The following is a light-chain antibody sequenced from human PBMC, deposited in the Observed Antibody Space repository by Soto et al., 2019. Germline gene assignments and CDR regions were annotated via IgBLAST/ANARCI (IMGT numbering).Light chain of an antibody. Sequence: IQMITTPRDLPASVGDRESITCRASQSVSSYLHWYQQKLGKAPKLLIYAASSLQSEVPSRFSGSGSGTEFTLTISSLQPEDFATYYCQQFNNYPLTVGGGTKVDVK. V-gene: IGKV1-39*01. CDR1: QSVSSY. CDR3: QQFNNYPLT. CDR2: AAS. J-gene: IGKJ4*01.